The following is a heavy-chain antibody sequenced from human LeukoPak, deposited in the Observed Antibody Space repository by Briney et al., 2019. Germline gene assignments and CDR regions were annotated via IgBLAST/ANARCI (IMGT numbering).Heavy chain of an antibody. D-gene: IGHD2-21*02. CDR2: IKQDGSEK. CDR3: ARVAYCGGDCYNHFDY. V-gene: IGHV3-7*01. Sequence: GGSLRLSCAASGFTFSSYWMSWVRQAPGKGLEWVANIKQDGSEKYYVDSVKGRFTISRDNAKNSLYLQMNSLRAEDTAVYYCARVAYCGGDCYNHFDYWGQGTLVTVSS. J-gene: IGHJ4*02. CDR1: GFTFSSYW.